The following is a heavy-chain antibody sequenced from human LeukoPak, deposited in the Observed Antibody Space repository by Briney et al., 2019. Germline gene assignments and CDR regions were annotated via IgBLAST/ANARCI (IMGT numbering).Heavy chain of an antibody. CDR1: GFTFSSYA. D-gene: IGHD4-17*01. CDR2: ISGSGGST. CDR3: AKDMDYDYFQH. Sequence: GGSLRLSCAASGFTFSSYATSWVRQAPGKGLEWVSAISGSGGSTYYADSVKGRFTISRDNSKNTLYLQMNSLRAEDTAVYYCAKDMDYDYFQHWGQGTLVTVSS. V-gene: IGHV3-23*01. J-gene: IGHJ1*01.